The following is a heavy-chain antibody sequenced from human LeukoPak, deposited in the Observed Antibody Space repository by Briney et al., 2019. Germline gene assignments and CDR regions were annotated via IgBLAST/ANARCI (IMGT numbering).Heavy chain of an antibody. V-gene: IGHV5-10-1*01. Sequence: GEPLKISCKGSGYSFTSYWISWVRQMPGKGLEWMGRIDPSDSYTNYSPSFQGHVTISADKSISTAYLQWSSLKASDTAMYYCARQAVTTVTTSPFDYWGQGTLVTVSS. J-gene: IGHJ4*02. D-gene: IGHD4-17*01. CDR2: IDPSDSYT. CDR3: ARQAVTTVTTSPFDY. CDR1: GYSFTSYW.